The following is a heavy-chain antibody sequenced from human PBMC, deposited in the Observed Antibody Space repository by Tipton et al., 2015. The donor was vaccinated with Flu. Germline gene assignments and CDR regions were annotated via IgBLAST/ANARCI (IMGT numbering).Heavy chain of an antibody. V-gene: IGHV4-39*01. J-gene: IGHJ4*02. CDR2: IYHSGTT. Sequence: TLSHTCTVSGGSISSNTYYWGWIRQPPGKGLEWIGTIYHSGTTYYNPSLKSRLTISVDTSKNQFSLRLSSVTAADTAVYYCARHTGDSVRGVIDYWGQGTLVTVSS. CDR1: GGSISSNTYY. D-gene: IGHD3-10*02. CDR3: ARHTGDSVRGVIDY.